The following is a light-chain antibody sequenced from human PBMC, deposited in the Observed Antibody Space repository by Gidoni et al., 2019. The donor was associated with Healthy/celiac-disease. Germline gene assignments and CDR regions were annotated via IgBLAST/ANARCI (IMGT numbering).Light chain of an antibody. CDR2: GAS. CDR1: QSASST. V-gene: IGKV3-15*01. J-gene: IGKJ1*01. CDR3: QQYNNWPPWT. Sequence: EIVMTQSPATLSVSPGERATFSCSASQSASSTLAWYQQKPGQAPRLLIYGASTRTTGIPARFSGSGSGTEFTLTISSLQSEDFAVYYCQQYNNWPPWTFGQGTKVEIK.